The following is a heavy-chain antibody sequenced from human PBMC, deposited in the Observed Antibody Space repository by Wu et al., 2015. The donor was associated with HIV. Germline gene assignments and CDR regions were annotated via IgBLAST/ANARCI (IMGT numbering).Heavy chain of an antibody. Sequence: QVQLVQSGAEVKKPGASVKVSCKASGYTFTGYYMHWVRQAPGQGLEWMGWINPNSGGTNYAQKFQGRVTMTRDTSISTAYMELSRLRSDDTAVYYCARDMVSIVVVPAAKYWFDPWGQGTLVTVSS. V-gene: IGHV1-2*02. CDR2: INPNSGGT. D-gene: IGHD2-2*01. CDR1: GYTFTGYY. J-gene: IGHJ5*02. CDR3: ARDMVSIVVVPAAKYWFDP.